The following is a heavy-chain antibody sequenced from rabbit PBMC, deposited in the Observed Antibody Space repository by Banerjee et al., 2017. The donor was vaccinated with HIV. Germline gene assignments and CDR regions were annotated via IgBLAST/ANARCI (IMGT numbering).Heavy chain of an antibody. V-gene: IGHV1S47*01. D-gene: IGHD1-1*01. CDR1: GFDFNRYG. J-gene: IGHJ4*01. CDR3: VRDTWNFNL. Sequence: EQLVESGGGLVQPGGSLKLSCKASGFDFNRYGVSWVRQAPGKGLEWIGYIDPVFGITYFASWVNGRFTISRENTQNTASLQMNSLTAADTATYFCVRDTWNFNLWGQGTLVTVS. CDR2: IDPVFGIT.